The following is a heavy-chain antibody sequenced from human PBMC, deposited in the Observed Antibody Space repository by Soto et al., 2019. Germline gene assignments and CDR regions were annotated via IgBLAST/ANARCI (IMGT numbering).Heavy chain of an antibody. CDR2: IYYSGST. CDR1: GGSISSYY. Sequence: SGTLSLTCTVSGGSISSYYWSWIRQPPGKGLEWIGYIYYSGSTYYNPSLKSRVTISVDTSKNQFSLKLSSVTAADTAVYYCARLLNWFDPWGQGTLVTVSS. CDR3: ARLLNWFDP. V-gene: IGHV4-59*08. J-gene: IGHJ5*02.